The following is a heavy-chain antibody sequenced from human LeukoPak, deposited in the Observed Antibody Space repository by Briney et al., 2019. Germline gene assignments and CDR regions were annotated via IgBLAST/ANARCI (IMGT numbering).Heavy chain of an antibody. Sequence: GALRLSCAASGFTFSSYWMSWVRQAPGKGLEWVANIKQDGSEKYYVDSVKGRFTIPRDNAKNSLYLQMNSLRAEDTAVYYCARERRGLGAIGYWGQGTLVTVSS. J-gene: IGHJ4*02. CDR2: IKQDGSEK. CDR1: GFTFSSYW. CDR3: ARERRGLGAIGY. V-gene: IGHV3-7*01. D-gene: IGHD1-26*01.